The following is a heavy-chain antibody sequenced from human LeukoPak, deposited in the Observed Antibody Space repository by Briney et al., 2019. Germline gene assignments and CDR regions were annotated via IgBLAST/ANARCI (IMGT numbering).Heavy chain of an antibody. CDR1: AYTFTAYY. V-gene: IGHV1-2*02. CDR2: VDPNSGGT. Sequence: GASVKVSFKASAYTFTAYYMHWVRQAPGQGLEWLGWVDPNSGGTKYAQKFQGRVTMTRDTSISTAYMELIRLTSDDTAVYYCARGTGTVAAGTWAFDIWGQGTMVTVSS. D-gene: IGHD6-13*01. CDR3: ARGTGTVAAGTWAFDI. J-gene: IGHJ3*02.